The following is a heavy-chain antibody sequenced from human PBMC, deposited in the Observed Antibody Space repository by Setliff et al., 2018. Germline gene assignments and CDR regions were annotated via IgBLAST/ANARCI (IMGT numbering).Heavy chain of an antibody. D-gene: IGHD2-15*01. V-gene: IGHV1-3*01. CDR3: ARVRDCSGGTCHRGFYHYMDV. CDR1: RYTFTSYG. Sequence: ASVKVSCKASRYTFTSYGVHWVRQAPGQRLEWMGWINAANGNTKYSQKCQGRVTITADESTSTAYMELSSLRSEDTAVYYCARVRDCSGGTCHRGFYHYMDVWGKGTTVTVSS. J-gene: IGHJ6*03. CDR2: INAANGNT.